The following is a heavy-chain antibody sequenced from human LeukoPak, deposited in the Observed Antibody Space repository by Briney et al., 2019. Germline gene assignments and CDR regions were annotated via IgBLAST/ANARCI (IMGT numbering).Heavy chain of an antibody. CDR3: AKHQSDYWEFDY. CDR1: GFTFISYW. J-gene: IGHJ4*02. V-gene: IGHV3-74*01. Sequence: GGSLRLSCAASGFTFISYWMHWVRQAPGKGLVWVSRINGYGSSTDFADSVKGRFTISRDNAKNTLYLQMNSLRAEDTAVYYCAKHQSDYWEFDYWGQGTLVTVSS. D-gene: IGHD5-12*01. CDR2: INGYGSST.